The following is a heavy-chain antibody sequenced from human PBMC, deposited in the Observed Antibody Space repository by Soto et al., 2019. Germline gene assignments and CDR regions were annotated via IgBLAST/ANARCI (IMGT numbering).Heavy chain of an antibody. CDR3: ALASPGTPFDY. Sequence: QLGGSLRLSCAASGFTFSSYSMNWVRQAPGKGLEWVSYISSSSSTIYYADSVKGRFTISRDNAKNSLYLQMNTLRAEDTAVYYCALASPGTPFDYWGQGTLVTVSS. CDR1: GFTFSSYS. V-gene: IGHV3-48*01. D-gene: IGHD6-13*01. J-gene: IGHJ4*02. CDR2: ISSSSSTI.